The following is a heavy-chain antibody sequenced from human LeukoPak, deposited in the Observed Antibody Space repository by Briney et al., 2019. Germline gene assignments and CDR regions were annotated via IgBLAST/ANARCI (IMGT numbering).Heavy chain of an antibody. CDR1: GFTVRSNY. V-gene: IGHV3-66*01. D-gene: IGHD3-22*01. CDR3: AREDYYFDSSGTHYFDY. CDR2: IYSGGST. Sequence: GGSLRLSCAASGFTVRSNYMSGVRQAPGKGLEWVSVIYSGGSTYHADSVKGRFTISRDDSKNTLFLQMNSLRAEDTAVYYCAREDYYFDSSGTHYFDYWGQGTLVTVSS. J-gene: IGHJ4*02.